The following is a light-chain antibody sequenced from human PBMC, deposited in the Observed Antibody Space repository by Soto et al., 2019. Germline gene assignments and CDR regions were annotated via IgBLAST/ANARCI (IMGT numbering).Light chain of an antibody. CDR3: EQSYSTTPIT. CDR1: QSISSY. Sequence: DIQMTQSPSSLSASVGDRVTITCRASQSISSYLNWYQQKPGKASKLLIYAASSLQSGVPSRFSGSGSGTDFTLTISSLQPQDFATYYCEQSYSTTPITFGQGTRLEIK. V-gene: IGKV1-39*01. J-gene: IGKJ5*01. CDR2: AAS.